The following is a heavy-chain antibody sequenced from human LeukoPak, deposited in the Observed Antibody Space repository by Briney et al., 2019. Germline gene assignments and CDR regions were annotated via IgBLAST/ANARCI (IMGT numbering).Heavy chain of an antibody. V-gene: IGHV4-59*01. CDR3: AREAVTMIVPGAFDI. D-gene: IGHD3-22*01. Sequence: SETLSLTCTVSGGYISRYYWSWIRQPPGKGLEWIGYIYYSGSTNYNPSLKSRVTISVDTSKNQFSLKLSSVTAADTAVYYCAREAVTMIVPGAFDIWGQGTMVTVSS. J-gene: IGHJ3*02. CDR2: IYYSGST. CDR1: GGYISRYY.